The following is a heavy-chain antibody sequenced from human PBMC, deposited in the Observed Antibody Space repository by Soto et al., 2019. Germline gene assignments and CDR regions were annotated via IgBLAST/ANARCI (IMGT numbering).Heavy chain of an antibody. CDR3: VHTVMVHTITGGRYFDY. V-gene: IGHV2-5*01. CDR1: AFSLSTNGVG. Sequence: SGPTLVNPTQTLTLTCTFSAFSLSTNGVGVGWIRQPPGKSLEWLAVIYWNEDKRYSRSLKSRLSITKDTSKNQVVLTMTTMDPVDTATYYCVHTVMVHTITGGRYFDYWGPGILVTVSS. D-gene: IGHD2-8*01. CDR2: IYWNEDK. J-gene: IGHJ4*02.